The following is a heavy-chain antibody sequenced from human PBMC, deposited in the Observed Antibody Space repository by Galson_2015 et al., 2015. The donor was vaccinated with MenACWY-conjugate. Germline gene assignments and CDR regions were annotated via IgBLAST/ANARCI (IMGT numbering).Heavy chain of an antibody. J-gene: IGHJ4*02. Sequence: CAISGDSVSSNTAAWNWIRQSPSRGLEWLGRTYYRSQWNNDYTISVRGRITINPDTSKNQVSLHLNPVTPEDTAVYYCAREESGTYSFAYWGQGTLVTVSS. CDR2: TYYRSQWNN. V-gene: IGHV6-1*01. CDR3: AREESGTYSFAY. CDR1: GDSVSSNTAA. D-gene: IGHD1-26*01.